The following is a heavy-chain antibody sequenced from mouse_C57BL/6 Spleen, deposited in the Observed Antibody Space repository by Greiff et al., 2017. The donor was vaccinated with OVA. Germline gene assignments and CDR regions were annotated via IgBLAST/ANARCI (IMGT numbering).Heavy chain of an antibody. J-gene: IGHJ3*01. V-gene: IGHV1-50*01. D-gene: IGHD2-5*01. Sequence: QVQLQQSGAELVKPWASVKLSCKASGYTFTSYWMQWVKQRPGQGLEWIGEIDPSDSYTNYNQKFKGKATLTVDTSSSTAYMQLSSLTSEDSAVYYCASGPYDSNEAWFAYWGQGTLVTVSA. CDR2: IDPSDSYT. CDR3: ASGPYDSNEAWFAY. CDR1: GYTFTSYW.